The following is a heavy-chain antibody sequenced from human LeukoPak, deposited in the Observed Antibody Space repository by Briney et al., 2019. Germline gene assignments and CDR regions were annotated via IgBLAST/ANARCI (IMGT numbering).Heavy chain of an antibody. Sequence: SETLSLTCTVSGGSISSGGYYWSWIRQHSGKGLEWIGYIYYSGSTYYNPSLKSRVTISVDTSKNQFSLKLSSVTAADTAVYYCARVEATYYYGSGSSDWFDPWGQGTLVTVSS. J-gene: IGHJ5*02. CDR2: IYYSGST. D-gene: IGHD3-10*01. CDR3: ARVEATYYYGSGSSDWFDP. CDR1: GGSISSGGYY. V-gene: IGHV4-31*03.